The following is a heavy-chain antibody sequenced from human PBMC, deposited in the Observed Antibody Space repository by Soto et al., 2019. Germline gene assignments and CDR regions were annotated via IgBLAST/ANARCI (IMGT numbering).Heavy chain of an antibody. CDR2: INPSGGST. CDR1: GYTFTSYY. CDR3: ARDQEPLVLGSSDDYYHYGMDV. J-gene: IGHJ6*02. D-gene: IGHD6-6*01. V-gene: IGHV1-46*01. Sequence: ASVKVSCKASGYTFTSYYMHWVRQAPGQGLEWMGIINPSGGSTSYAQKFQGRVTMTRDTSTSTVYMELSSLRSEDTAVYYCARDQEPLVLGSSDDYYHYGMDVWGQGTTVTVSS.